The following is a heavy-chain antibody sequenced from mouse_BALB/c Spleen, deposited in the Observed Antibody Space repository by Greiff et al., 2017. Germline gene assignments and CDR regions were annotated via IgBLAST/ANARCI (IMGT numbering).Heavy chain of an antibody. CDR2: ISSGSSTI. D-gene: IGHD2-14*01. J-gene: IGHJ4*01. V-gene: IGHV5-17*02. CDR1: GFTFSSFG. Sequence: DVMLVESGGGLVQPGGSRKLSCAASGFTFSSFGMHWVRQAPEKGLEWVAYISSGSSTIYYADTVKGRFTIARDNPKNTLFLQMTSLRSEDTAMYYCARSGRYDDYAMDYWGQGTSVTVSS. CDR3: ARSGRYDDYAMDY.